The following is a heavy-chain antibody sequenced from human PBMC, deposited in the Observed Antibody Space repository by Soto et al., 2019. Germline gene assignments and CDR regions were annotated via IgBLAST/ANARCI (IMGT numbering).Heavy chain of an antibody. CDR2: INPGNGNT. D-gene: IGHD3-10*01. J-gene: IGHJ5*02. CDR1: GYNVTNYA. Sequence: QVQLVQSGAEVKKPGASVKVSCKASGYNVTNYAMHWVRQAPGQRLEWMGWINPGNGNTNYSQKFQGSVTITRDTSASTAYMELSSLRSEDTAVYYCARYVLFDPWGQGTLVTVSS. CDR3: ARYVLFDP. V-gene: IGHV1-3*01.